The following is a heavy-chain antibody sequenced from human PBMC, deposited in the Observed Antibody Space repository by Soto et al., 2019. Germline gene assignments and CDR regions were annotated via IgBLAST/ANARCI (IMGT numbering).Heavy chain of an antibody. Sequence: SVKVSCKASGGTFSSYAISWVRQAPGQGLEWMGGIIPIFGTANYAQKFQGRVTITADESTSTAYMEMSSLRSEDTAVYYCATDPLTAGRGGPYYYYGRDLWGQGTAVTVTS. CDR3: ATDPLTAGRGGPYYYYGRDL. D-gene: IGHD3-10*01. J-gene: IGHJ6*02. V-gene: IGHV1-69*13. CDR2: IIPIFGTA. CDR1: GGTFSSYA.